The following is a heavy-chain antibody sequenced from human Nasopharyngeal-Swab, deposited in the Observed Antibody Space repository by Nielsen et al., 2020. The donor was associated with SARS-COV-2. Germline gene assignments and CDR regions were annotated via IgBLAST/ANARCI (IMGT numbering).Heavy chain of an antibody. V-gene: IGHV4-34*01. Sequence: SETLSLTCAVYGGSFSSYCWTWIRQPPGKGLEWIGEITHSGSTNYNPSLKSRVTLSVDTSKNQFSLKLSSVTAADTAVYYCARAPDYDVSTGYYPDAFDIWGQGTMVTVSS. CDR1: GGSFSSYC. CDR2: ITHSGST. D-gene: IGHD3-9*01. CDR3: ARAPDYDVSTGYYPDAFDI. J-gene: IGHJ3*02.